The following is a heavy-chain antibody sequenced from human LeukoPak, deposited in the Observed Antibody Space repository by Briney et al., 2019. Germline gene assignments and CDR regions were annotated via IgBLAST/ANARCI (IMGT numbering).Heavy chain of an antibody. D-gene: IGHD4-23*01. CDR2: ISGSGGST. Sequence: PGGSLRLSCAASGFTFSFYAMSWVRQAPGKGLEWVSAISGSGGSTYYADSVKGRFTISRDNSKNTLYLQMNSLRAEDTAVYYCAKPIIGGNAHFDYWGQGTLVTVSS. V-gene: IGHV3-23*01. CDR1: GFTFSFYA. CDR3: AKPIIGGNAHFDY. J-gene: IGHJ4*02.